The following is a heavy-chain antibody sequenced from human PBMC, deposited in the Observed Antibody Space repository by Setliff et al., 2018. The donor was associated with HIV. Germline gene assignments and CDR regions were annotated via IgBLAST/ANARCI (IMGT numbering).Heavy chain of an antibody. CDR3: ARHSHGSGYYIYYFDY. CDR1: GGSISSCSYY. CDR2: IYYSGST. Sequence: ASETLSLTCTVSGGSISSCSYYWCWIRQPPGKGLEWIGSIYYSGSTYYNPSLKSRVTISVDTSKNQFSLKLSSVTAADTAVYYCARHSHGSGYYIYYFDYGGQGTLVTVSS. J-gene: IGHJ4*02. D-gene: IGHD3-3*01. V-gene: IGHV4-39*01.